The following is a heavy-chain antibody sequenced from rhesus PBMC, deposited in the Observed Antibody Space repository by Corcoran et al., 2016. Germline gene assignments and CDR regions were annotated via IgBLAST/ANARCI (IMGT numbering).Heavy chain of an antibody. CDR3: VLGGNYDAFDF. J-gene: IGHJ3*01. D-gene: IGHD1-44*01. Sequence: QVQLQGSGPGLVKPSETLSLTCAVSGGSFSSYWWGWIRQPPGKGLEWIGNIYGSSGSTDYNPSLKSRATISRDTSKNQFSLKLSSVTAADTAIYSSVLGGNYDAFDFWGQGLRVTVSS. CDR2: IYGSSGST. V-gene: IGHV4-160*01. CDR1: GGSFSSYW.